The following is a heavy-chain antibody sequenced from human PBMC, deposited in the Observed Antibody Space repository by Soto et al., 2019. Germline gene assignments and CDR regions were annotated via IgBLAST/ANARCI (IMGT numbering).Heavy chain of an antibody. CDR1: GFTFSTYA. CDR2: IDNSGGIT. J-gene: IGHJ4*02. CDR3: AKDTFDTAMAKTDF. D-gene: IGHD5-18*01. Sequence: EAQLLESGGTLVQPGGSLRLSCAASGFTFSTYAMTWVRQAPGKGLEWVSTIDNSGGITYYADSVKGRFTISRDNSKNTLYLQMNSLRAEDTAVYYCAKDTFDTAMAKTDFWGRGTLVTVSS. V-gene: IGHV3-23*01.